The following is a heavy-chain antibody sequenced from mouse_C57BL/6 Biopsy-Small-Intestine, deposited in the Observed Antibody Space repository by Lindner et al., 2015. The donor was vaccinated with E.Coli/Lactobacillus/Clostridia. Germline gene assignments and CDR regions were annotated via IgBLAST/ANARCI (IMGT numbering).Heavy chain of an antibody. Sequence: VQLQESGPELVKPGASVKMSCKASGYTFTSYVMYWVKQKPGQGLEWIGYINPYNDGTKYTEKFKGKATLTSDKSSSTAYMELSSLASEDSAVYYCARGDFEGWLAYWGQGTLVTVSA. J-gene: IGHJ3*01. CDR3: ARGDFEGWLAY. CDR1: GYTFTSYV. CDR2: INPYNDGT. V-gene: IGHV1-14*01.